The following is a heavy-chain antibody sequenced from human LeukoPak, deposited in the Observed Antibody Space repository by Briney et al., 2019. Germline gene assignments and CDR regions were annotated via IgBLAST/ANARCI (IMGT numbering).Heavy chain of an antibody. J-gene: IGHJ4*02. CDR3: ARQTGSGLFILP. D-gene: IGHD3/OR15-3a*01. Sequence: SETLSLTCTASGYSINSGYYWGWIRQPPGKGLEWIGIIHHSGSTYYNPSLKSRVTISVDTSKNQFSLKLSSVTAADTAVYYCARQTGSGLFILPGGQGTLVTVSS. CDR2: IHHSGST. CDR1: GYSINSGYY. V-gene: IGHV4-38-2*02.